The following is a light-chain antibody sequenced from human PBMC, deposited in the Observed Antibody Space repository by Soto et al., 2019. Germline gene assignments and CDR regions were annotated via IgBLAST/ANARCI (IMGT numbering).Light chain of an antibody. J-gene: IGKJ2*01. V-gene: IGKV3-20*01. CDR2: GAS. CDR1: QSVRSSY. CDR3: QQYGSSPYT. Sequence: EIVLTQSPDTLSSSPGERVTLSCRASQSVRSSYLAWFQQKPGQAPRLLIFGASSRATGIPDRFSGSGSGTDFTLTISRLDPADFAVYYRQQYGSSPYTFGQRTKLEIK.